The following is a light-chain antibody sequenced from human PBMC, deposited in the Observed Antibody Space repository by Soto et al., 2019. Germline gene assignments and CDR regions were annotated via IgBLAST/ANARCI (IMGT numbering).Light chain of an antibody. CDR1: QSVDNN. CDR3: QQYDTWPLT. J-gene: IGKJ4*01. V-gene: IGKV3D-15*01. CDR2: GAS. Sequence: EILMTQSPGTLSVSTGEGATLSCRASQSVDNNLAWYQQKPSQAPRLLIYGASTRATGIPDRFSGSGSGTEFTLTISSLQSEDFAVYYCQQYDTWPLTFGGGTKVEIK.